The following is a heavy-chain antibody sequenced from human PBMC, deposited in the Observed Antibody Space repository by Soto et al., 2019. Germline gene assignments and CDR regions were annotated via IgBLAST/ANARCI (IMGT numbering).Heavy chain of an antibody. V-gene: IGHV1-69*12. CDR2: IIPIFGTA. CDR1: GGTFSSYA. D-gene: IGHD2-15*01. CDR3: ARPYCSGGSCYPYFRY. Sequence: QVQLVQSGAEVKKPGSSVKVSCKASGGTFSSYAISWVRQAPGQGLEWMGGIIPIFGTANYAQKFQGRVTITADESRSTAYMELSSMRSDDTAVYYCARPYCSGGSCYPYFRYWGQGTLVTVSS. J-gene: IGHJ4*02.